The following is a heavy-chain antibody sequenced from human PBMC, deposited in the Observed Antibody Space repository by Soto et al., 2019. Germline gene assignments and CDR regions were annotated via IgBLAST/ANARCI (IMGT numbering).Heavy chain of an antibody. Sequence: QVQLQESDAGLVKASQTLSLTCTVSGGSVSSGAYYWTWIRQRPGKGLEWIGYIYYSGSTYYSPSLKRRLAISLDTSKNQFSLRPSSVTAADTAMYYGARARLRAVYAFDIWGQGTMVTVSS. CDR3: ARARLRAVYAFDI. D-gene: IGHD5-12*01. CDR1: GGSVSSGAYY. J-gene: IGHJ3*02. V-gene: IGHV4-31*03. CDR2: IYYSGST.